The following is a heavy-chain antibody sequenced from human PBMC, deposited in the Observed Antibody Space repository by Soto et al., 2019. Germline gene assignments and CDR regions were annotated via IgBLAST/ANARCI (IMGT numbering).Heavy chain of an antibody. J-gene: IGHJ4*02. Sequence: GGSLRLSCAASGFTFSSYSMNWVRQAPGKGLEWVSSISSSSSYIYYADSVKGRFTISRDNAKNSLYLQMNSLRAEDTAVYYCASKEQKGYSSSPVDYWGQGTLVTVSS. CDR1: GFTFSSYS. CDR2: ISSSSSYI. V-gene: IGHV3-21*01. CDR3: ASKEQKGYSSSPVDY. D-gene: IGHD6-6*01.